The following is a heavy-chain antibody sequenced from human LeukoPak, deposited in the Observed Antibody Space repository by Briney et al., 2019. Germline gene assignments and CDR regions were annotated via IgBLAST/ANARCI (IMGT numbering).Heavy chain of an antibody. CDR2: IYTSGST. CDR1: GGSISSGSYY. V-gene: IGHV4-61*02. J-gene: IGHJ6*03. CDR3: ARDAPQSSSWYTPHYYYYMDV. D-gene: IGHD6-13*01. Sequence: SETLSLTCTVSGGSISSGSYYWSWIRQPAGKGLEWIGRIYTSGSTNYNPSLKSRVTISVDTSKNQFSLKLSSVTAADTAVYYCARDAPQSSSWYTPHYYYYMDVWGKGTTVTVSS.